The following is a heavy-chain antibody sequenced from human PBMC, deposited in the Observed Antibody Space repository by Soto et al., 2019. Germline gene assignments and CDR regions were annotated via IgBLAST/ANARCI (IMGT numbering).Heavy chain of an antibody. D-gene: IGHD6-19*01. Sequence: GGSLRLSCTASGFAFSQYGMSWVRQAPGKGLEWVSSIRSFDYRTNYADSVKGRFTISRANSKSTLSLQMNSLRAEDTAVYYCAKDVESGWYEAFDYWGPGTLVTVSS. CDR2: IRSFDYRT. CDR1: GFAFSQYG. J-gene: IGHJ4*02. CDR3: AKDVESGWYEAFDY. V-gene: IGHV3-23*01.